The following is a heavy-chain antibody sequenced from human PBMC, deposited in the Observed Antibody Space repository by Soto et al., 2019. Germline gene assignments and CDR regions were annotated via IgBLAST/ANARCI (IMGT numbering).Heavy chain of an antibody. J-gene: IGHJ4*02. D-gene: IGHD3-3*01. CDR2: IIPIFGTA. Sequence: QVQLVQSRAEVKKPGSSVKVSCKASGGTFSSYAISWVRQAPGQGLEWMGGIIPIFGTANYAQKFQGRVTITADESTSTAYMELSSLRSEDTAVYYCARGAKASSTPYYDFWSGYLWGQGTLVTVSS. CDR1: GGTFSSYA. CDR3: ARGAKASSTPYYDFWSGYL. V-gene: IGHV1-69*01.